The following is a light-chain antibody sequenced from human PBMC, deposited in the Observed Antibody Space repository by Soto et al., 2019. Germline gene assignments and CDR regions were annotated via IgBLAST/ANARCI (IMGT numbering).Light chain of an antibody. V-gene: IGKV4-1*01. CDR1: QSVLYSSNNKNY. J-gene: IGKJ4*01. CDR2: WAS. CDR3: QQYFSTPLT. Sequence: DIVMTQSPDSLAVSLGERATINCTSSQSVLYSSNNKNYLAWYQQQPGQPPKLLIYWASTRESGVPDRFSGSGSGTGFTLTISSLQDEDVAVYYCQQYFSTPLTFGGGTTVEIK.